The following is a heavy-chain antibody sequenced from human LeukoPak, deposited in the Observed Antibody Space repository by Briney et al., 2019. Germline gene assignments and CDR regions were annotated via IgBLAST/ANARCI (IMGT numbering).Heavy chain of an antibody. Sequence: GGSLRLSCAASGFDFKFFAMSWVRQAPGKGLEWVSAISNNGGYTYYADSVQGRFTISRDNSKSTLCLQMNSLRAEDTAVYYCAKQLGYCSDGSCYFPYWGQGTLVTVSS. CDR3: AKQLGYCSDGSCYFPY. CDR2: ISNNGGYT. J-gene: IGHJ4*02. D-gene: IGHD2-15*01. CDR1: GFDFKFFA. V-gene: IGHV3-23*01.